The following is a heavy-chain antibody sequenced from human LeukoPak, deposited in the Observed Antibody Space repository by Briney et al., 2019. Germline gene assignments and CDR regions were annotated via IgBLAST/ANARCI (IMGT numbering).Heavy chain of an antibody. CDR1: GFTFSSYS. CDR3: ARDRPSYDFWSGYPAPYYFDY. V-gene: IGHV3-21*01. J-gene: IGHJ4*02. D-gene: IGHD3-3*01. CDR2: ISSSSSYI. Sequence: GGSLRLSFAASGFTFSSYSMNWVRQAPGKGLEWVSSISSSSSYIYYADSVKGRFTISRDNAKNSLYLQMNSLRAEDTAVYYCARDRPSYDFWSGYPAPYYFDYWGQGTLVTVSS.